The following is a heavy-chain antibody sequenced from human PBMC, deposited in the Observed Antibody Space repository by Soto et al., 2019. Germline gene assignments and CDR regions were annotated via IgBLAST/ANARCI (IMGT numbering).Heavy chain of an antibody. J-gene: IGHJ4*02. CDR1: GYSISTGSY. V-gene: IGHV4-38-2*02. Sequence: ETLSLTCTVSGYSISTGSYWGWIRQPPGKGLEWIGSMYFTGSTYYNPSLKSRVTISVDTSKNQLSLKLTSVTAADTAVYYCARDLNYGLYYFDYWGQGTLVTVSS. CDR3: ARDLNYGLYYFDY. CDR2: MYFTGST. D-gene: IGHD3-10*01.